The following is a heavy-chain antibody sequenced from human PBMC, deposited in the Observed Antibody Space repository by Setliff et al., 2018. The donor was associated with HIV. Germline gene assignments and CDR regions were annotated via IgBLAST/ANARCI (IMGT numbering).Heavy chain of an antibody. CDR3: ARRRPPPSGSYSKYYMDV. D-gene: IGHD1-26*01. V-gene: IGHV4-59*08. CDR2: ISYSGTT. Sequence: SETLSLTCTVSGGSISTYYWNWIRQPPGKGLEWIGYISYSGTTNYSPSLKSRVTISVDTSKNQFSLKVSSVTAADTAVYYCARRRPPPSGSYSKYYMDVWGKGTTVTVSS. CDR1: GGSISTYY. J-gene: IGHJ6*03.